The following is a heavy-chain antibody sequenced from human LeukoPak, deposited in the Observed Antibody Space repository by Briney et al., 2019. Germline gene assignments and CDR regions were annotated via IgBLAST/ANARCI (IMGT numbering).Heavy chain of an antibody. CDR2: IYYSGST. D-gene: IGHD5-12*01. Sequence: SETLSLTCTVSGGSISSYYWSWIRQPPGKGLEWIGYIYYSGSTNYNPSLKSRVTISVDTSKNQFSLKLSSVTAADTAVYYCARDTRGYRGWYFDLWGRGTLVTVSS. CDR3: ARDTRGYRGWYFDL. J-gene: IGHJ2*01. CDR1: GGSISSYY. V-gene: IGHV4-59*01.